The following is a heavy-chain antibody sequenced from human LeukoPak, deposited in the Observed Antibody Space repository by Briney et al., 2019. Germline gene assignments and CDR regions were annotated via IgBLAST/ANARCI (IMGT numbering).Heavy chain of an antibody. CDR3: AKDWHILTGRNCFDP. CDR1: GGTFSSYA. V-gene: IGHV1-18*01. D-gene: IGHD3-9*01. CDR2: VSPYNGDT. J-gene: IGHJ5*02. Sequence: ASVKVSCKASGGTFSSYAISWVRQAPGQGLEWMGWVSPYNGDTNYAQKFQGRVTMSTDTSTTIAYMELRSLRFDDTAIYYCAKDWHILTGRNCFDPWGQGTLVTVSS.